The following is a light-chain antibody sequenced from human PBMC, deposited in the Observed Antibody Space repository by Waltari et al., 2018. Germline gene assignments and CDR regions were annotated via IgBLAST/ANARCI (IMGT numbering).Light chain of an antibody. Sequence: DIVMTQSPDSLAVSLGERATINCKSSQSVLSSSNNKNYLAWYQQKPGQPPKLVIYWASTQESVVPDRFSGSGSGTDFTLTISSLQAEDVAVYYCQQYYSTPVTFGGGTKLEI. CDR2: WAS. CDR1: QSVLSSSNNKNY. V-gene: IGKV4-1*01. J-gene: IGKJ4*01. CDR3: QQYYSTPVT.